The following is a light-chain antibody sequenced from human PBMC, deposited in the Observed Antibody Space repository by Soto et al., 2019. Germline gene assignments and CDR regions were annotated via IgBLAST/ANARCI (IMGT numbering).Light chain of an antibody. J-gene: IGKJ5*01. CDR2: AAS. CDR3: QQSYNSPPIT. V-gene: IGKV1-39*01. Sequence: DVQMTQSPSSLSASVVDGFTITFRASQSISSYLNWYQQKPGKAPKLLIYAASSLQSGVPSRFSGSGSGTDFTLTISSLQPEDFATYYCQQSYNSPPITFGQGTRLEI. CDR1: QSISSY.